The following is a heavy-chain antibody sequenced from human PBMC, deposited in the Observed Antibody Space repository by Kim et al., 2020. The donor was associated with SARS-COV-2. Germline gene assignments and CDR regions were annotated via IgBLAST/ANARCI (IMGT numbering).Heavy chain of an antibody. J-gene: IGHJ1*01. CDR3: ARGSGWLSQH. CDR1: GFTPSTHW. Sequence: GGSLRLSCAASGFTPSTHWMNWVRQTPGKGLEWVSNINHDGTDTRYVESVKGRFTISRDSATTAMYLQMNSLRAEDTAVYYCARGSGWLSQHWGQGTRGTVS. CDR2: INHDGTDT. D-gene: IGHD6-19*01. V-gene: IGHV3-7*05.